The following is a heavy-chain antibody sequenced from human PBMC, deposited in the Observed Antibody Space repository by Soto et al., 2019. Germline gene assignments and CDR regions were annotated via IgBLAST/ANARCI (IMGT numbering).Heavy chain of an antibody. D-gene: IGHD3-22*01. V-gene: IGHV1-69*08. CDR1: GGTFSSYT. CDR3: ARDVVIDYYYYGMDV. CDR2: IIPILGIA. Sequence: QVQLVQSGAEVKKPGSSVKVSCKASGGTFSSYTISWVRQAPGQGLEWMGRIIPILGIANYAQKFQGRVTITADKSTSTAYMELSSLRSEDTAVYYCARDVVIDYYYYGMDVWGQGPTVTVSS. J-gene: IGHJ6*02.